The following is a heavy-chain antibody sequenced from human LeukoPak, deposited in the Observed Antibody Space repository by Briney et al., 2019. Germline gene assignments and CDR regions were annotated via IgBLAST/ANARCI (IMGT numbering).Heavy chain of an antibody. D-gene: IGHD6-13*01. CDR2: IYYSGST. CDR3: ARARGSWYYFDY. CDR1: RGSISCYS. Sequence: PSETLSLTCLVSRGSISCYSWNWIRQPPGKGLEWIGYIYYSGSTNYNPSLKSRVTISVDTSKNQFSLKLTSVTAADTAIYYCARARGSWYYFDYWGQGTLVTVSS. V-gene: IGHV4-59*01. J-gene: IGHJ4*02.